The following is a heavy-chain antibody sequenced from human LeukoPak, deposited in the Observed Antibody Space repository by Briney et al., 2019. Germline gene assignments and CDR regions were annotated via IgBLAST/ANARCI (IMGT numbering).Heavy chain of an antibody. CDR2: IWYDGSNK. CDR3: ARADYYDSSGFDY. D-gene: IGHD3-22*01. V-gene: IGHV3-33*01. J-gene: IGHJ4*02. Sequence: PGGALRLSCAASGFTFSSYGMHWVRQAPGKGLERVAVIWYDGSNKYYADSVRGRFTISRDNSKNTLYLQMNSLRAEDTAVYYCARADYYDSSGFDYWGQGTLVTVSS. CDR1: GFTFSSYG.